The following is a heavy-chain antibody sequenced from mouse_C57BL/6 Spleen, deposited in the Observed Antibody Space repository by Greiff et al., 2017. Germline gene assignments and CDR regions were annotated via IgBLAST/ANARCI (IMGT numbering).Heavy chain of an antibody. CDR3: AKICYEVDY. J-gene: IGHJ2*01. V-gene: IGHV1-19*01. CDR2: INPYNGGT. Sequence: EVQVVESGPVLVKPGASVKMSCKASGYTFTDYYMNWVKQSHGKSLEWIGVINPYNGGTSYNQKFKGKATLTVDKSSSTAYMELNSLTSEDSAVYYCAKICYEVDYWGQGTTLTVSS. D-gene: IGHD2-4*01. CDR1: GYTFTDYY.